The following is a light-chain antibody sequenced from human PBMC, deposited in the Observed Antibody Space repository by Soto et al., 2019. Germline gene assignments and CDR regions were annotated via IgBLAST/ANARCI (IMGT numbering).Light chain of an antibody. CDR3: QQFNSYPIT. V-gene: IGKV1-13*02. J-gene: IGKJ5*01. CDR2: DAS. CDR1: QGISSA. Sequence: AIQLTQSPSSLSASVGDRVTITRRASQGISSALAWYQQKPGKAPKLLIYDASSLESGVPSRFSGSGSGTDFTLTISSLQPEDFATYYCQQFNSYPITFGQGTRMEIK.